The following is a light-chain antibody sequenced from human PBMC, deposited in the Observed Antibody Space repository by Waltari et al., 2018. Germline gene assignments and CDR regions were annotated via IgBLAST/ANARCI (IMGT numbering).Light chain of an antibody. CDR3: SSYTSSSTYV. J-gene: IGLJ1*01. CDR2: DVS. Sequence: QSALTQPASVSGSPGQSITISCTGTSSDVGGYNYVSWYQQHPGTAPKLMIYDVSNRPAVVSKRFSGSKSATTASLTISGLQAEDDSDYYCSSYTSSSTYVFGTGTKVTVL. V-gene: IGLV2-14*03. CDR1: SSDVGGYNY.